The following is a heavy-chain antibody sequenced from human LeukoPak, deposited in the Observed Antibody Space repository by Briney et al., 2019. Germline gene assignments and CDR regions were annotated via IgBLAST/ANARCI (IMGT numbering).Heavy chain of an antibody. Sequence: GGSLRLSCVASGFTLSDYYMTWIRQTPGKGLEWLSYISGRSYRMYYAESVKGRFTISRDNTNNSLYLQLNFLRVEDTAIYYCARGKRSYDSWGQGTLVTVSS. CDR3: ARGKRSYDS. J-gene: IGHJ4*02. CDR2: ISGRSYRM. V-gene: IGHV3-11*01. CDR1: GFTLSDYY.